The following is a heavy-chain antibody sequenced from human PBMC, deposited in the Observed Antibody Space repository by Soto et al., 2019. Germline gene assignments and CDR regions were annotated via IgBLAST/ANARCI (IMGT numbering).Heavy chain of an antibody. D-gene: IGHD3-22*01. CDR1: GGTFSSYA. J-gene: IGHJ3*02. V-gene: IGHV1-69*13. CDR2: IIPIFGTA. Sequence: ASVKVSCKASGGTFSSYAISWVRQAPGQGLEWMGGIIPIFGTANYAQKFQGRVTITADESTSTAYMELSSLRSEDTAVYYCARGLDDSSGPDAFDIWGQGTMVTASS. CDR3: ARGLDDSSGPDAFDI.